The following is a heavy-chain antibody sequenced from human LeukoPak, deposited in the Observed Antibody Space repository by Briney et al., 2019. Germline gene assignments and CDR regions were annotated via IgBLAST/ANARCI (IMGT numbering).Heavy chain of an antibody. J-gene: IGHJ4*02. V-gene: IGHV1-46*04. CDR2: INATGGPT. CDR1: GYLFINYY. Sequence: ASVKVSCKASGYLFINYYMHCVRQAPGQGLEWMGLINATGGPTTYAQNLKGRVVISRDTSSSTVYMELSGLTSEDTAVYYCARDYKSAVGFFDYWGQGSLVTVSS. D-gene: IGHD6-13*01. CDR3: ARDYKSAVGFFDY.